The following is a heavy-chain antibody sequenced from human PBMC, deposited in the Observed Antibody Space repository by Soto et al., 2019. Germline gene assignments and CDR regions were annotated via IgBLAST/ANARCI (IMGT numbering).Heavy chain of an antibody. CDR2: IYPGDSDT. D-gene: IGHD3-10*02. V-gene: IGHV5-51*01. J-gene: IGHJ6*02. Sequence: GESLKISCQASGYRFTTSWIAWVRQMPGKALEWMGTIYPGDSDTTYSPSFQGPVTISADNSITTAYLQWSSLKASDTAMYYCVRHVRTAGSNAMDVWGQGTTVTVSS. CDR1: GYRFTTSW. CDR3: VRHVRTAGSNAMDV.